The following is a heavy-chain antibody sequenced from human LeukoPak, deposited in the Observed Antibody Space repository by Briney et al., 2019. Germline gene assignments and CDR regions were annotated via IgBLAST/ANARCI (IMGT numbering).Heavy chain of an antibody. J-gene: IGHJ4*02. CDR1: GFTFSSYW. V-gene: IGHV3-23*01. CDR3: ARLPTFYYDSSHYHYDY. D-gene: IGHD3-22*01. Sequence: GGSLRLSCAASGFTFSSYWMSWVRQAPGKGLEWASSISGSGPSTDYADSVKGRFTISRDKAKNTLYLQMNSLRAEDTAVYYCARLPTFYYDSSHYHYDYWGQGTLVTVSS. CDR2: ISGSGPST.